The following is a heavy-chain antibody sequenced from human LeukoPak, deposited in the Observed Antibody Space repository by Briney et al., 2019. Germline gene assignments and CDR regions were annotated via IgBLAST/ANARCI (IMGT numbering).Heavy chain of an antibody. V-gene: IGHV3-15*01. J-gene: IGHJ4*02. CDR2: IKSKTDGGTT. CDR3: TTEYYYGSGSYYY. CDR1: GFTFSSHW. D-gene: IGHD3-10*01. Sequence: PGGSLRLSCAASGFTFSSHWMSWVRQAPGKGLEWVGLIKSKTDGGTTDYAAPVKDRFTISRDDSKNTLYLQMNSLKTEDTAVYYCTTEYYYGSGSYYYWGQGTLVTVSS.